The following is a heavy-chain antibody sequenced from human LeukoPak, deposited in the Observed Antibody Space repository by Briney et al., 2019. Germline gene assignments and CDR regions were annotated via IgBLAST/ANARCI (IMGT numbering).Heavy chain of an antibody. D-gene: IGHD5-24*01. Sequence: SETLSLTCTVSGGSISSSSYYWSWIRQPPGKGLEWIGYIYYSGSTNYNPSLKSRVTISVDTSKNQFSLKLSSVTAADTAVYYCARLTKDGLNPDYFDYWGQGTLVTVSS. CDR2: IYYSGST. CDR1: GGSISSSSYY. J-gene: IGHJ4*02. V-gene: IGHV4-61*01. CDR3: ARLTKDGLNPDYFDY.